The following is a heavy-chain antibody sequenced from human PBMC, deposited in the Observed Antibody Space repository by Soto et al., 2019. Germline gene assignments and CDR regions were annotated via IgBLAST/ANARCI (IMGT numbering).Heavy chain of an antibody. J-gene: IGHJ5*02. CDR3: ARDRTGIAVAGSWFDP. CDR1: GGSISRGGYY. D-gene: IGHD6-19*01. Sequence: SETLCLPCTVSGGSISRGGYYWSWIRQHPGKGLEWIGYIYYSGSTYYNPSLKSRVTISVDTSKNQFSLKLSSVTAADTAVYYCARDRTGIAVAGSWFDPRGQGTLVTVSS. V-gene: IGHV4-31*03. CDR2: IYYSGST.